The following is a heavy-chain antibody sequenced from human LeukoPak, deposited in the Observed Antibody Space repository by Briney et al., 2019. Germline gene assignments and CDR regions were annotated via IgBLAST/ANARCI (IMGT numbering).Heavy chain of an antibody. CDR3: AREELEPSTHPFDP. Sequence: PGGSLRLSCAAPGITYSGHWMHWVRQTPGKGLVWVSRINGDGSSTAYADSVKGRFTISRVNAKNTVYLQMNSLLFDDTPVYYCAREELEPSTHPFDPWGQGTLVTVSS. CDR2: INGDGSST. D-gene: IGHD1-7*01. V-gene: IGHV3-74*03. CDR1: GITYSGHW. J-gene: IGHJ5*02.